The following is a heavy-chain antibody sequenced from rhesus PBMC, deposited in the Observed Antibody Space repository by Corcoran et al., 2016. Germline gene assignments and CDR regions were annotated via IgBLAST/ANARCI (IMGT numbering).Heavy chain of an antibody. D-gene: IGHD2-15*01. CDR1: GGSISSSNW. CDR3: AREPYCSSTYCSSEGDGLDS. V-gene: IGHV4-65*01. J-gene: IGHJ6*01. Sequence: QVQLQESGPGLVKPSETLSLTCAVSGGSISSSNWWSWIRQPPGKGLEWIGYIRGSNGSTYYNPSLRSRGTSSTETAKNQFSLKLSSVTAADTTVYYWAREPYCSSTYCSSEGDGLDSWGQGVVVTVSS. CDR2: IRGSNGST.